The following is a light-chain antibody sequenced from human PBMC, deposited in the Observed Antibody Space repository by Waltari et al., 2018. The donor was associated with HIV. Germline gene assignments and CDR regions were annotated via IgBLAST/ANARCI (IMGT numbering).Light chain of an antibody. CDR3: VLYMGRGIWV. J-gene: IGLJ3*02. CDR2: NTN. Sequence: QTVVTQEPSFSVSPGGTVTLTCGLNSGSVSTTSYASWFQQTPGQAPRTLMYNTNTRSSGVPDRFSGSILGNKAALTITGARADDESDYYCVLYMGRGIWVFGGGTKLSVL. CDR1: SGSVSTTSY. V-gene: IGLV8-61*01.